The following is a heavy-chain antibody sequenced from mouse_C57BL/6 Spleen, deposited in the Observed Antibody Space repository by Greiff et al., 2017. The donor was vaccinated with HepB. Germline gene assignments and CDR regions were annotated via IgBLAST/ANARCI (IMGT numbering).Heavy chain of an antibody. CDR2: IYPGSGST. CDR1: GYTFTSYW. J-gene: IGHJ2*01. D-gene: IGHD2-3*01. Sequence: VQLQQSGAELVKPGASVKMSCKASGYTFTSYWITWVKRRPGQGLEWIGDIYPGSGSTNYNEKFKSKATLTVDPSSSTAYMQLRSLTSEDSAVYYWARYDLGDFDYWGQGTTLTVSA. V-gene: IGHV1-55*01. CDR3: ARYDLGDFDY.